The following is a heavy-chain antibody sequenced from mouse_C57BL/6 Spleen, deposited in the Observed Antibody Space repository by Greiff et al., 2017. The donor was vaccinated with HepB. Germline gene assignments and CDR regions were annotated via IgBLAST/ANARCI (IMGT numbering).Heavy chain of an antibody. CDR3: ARDSGGRGYFDV. V-gene: IGHV5-4*01. CDR2: ISDGGSYT. Sequence: VQLKESGGGLVKPGGSLKLSCAASGFTFSSYAMSWVRQTPEKRLEWVATISDGGSYTYYPDNVKGRFTISRDNAKNNLYLQMSHLKSEDTAMYYCARDSGGRGYFDVWGTGTTVTVSS. J-gene: IGHJ1*03. CDR1: GFTFSSYA. D-gene: IGHD1-3*01.